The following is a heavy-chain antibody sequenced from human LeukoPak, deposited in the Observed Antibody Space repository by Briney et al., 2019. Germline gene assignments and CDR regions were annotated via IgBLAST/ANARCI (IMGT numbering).Heavy chain of an antibody. V-gene: IGHV4-4*09. CDR3: ARRGYHNWFDP. CDR1: GGSISSYY. Sequence: PSETLSLTCTVSGGSISSYYWSWIRQPPGKGLEWIGYIYTSGSTNYNSSLKSRVTISVDTSKNQFSLKLSSVTAADTAVYYCARRGYHNWFDPWGQGILVTVSS. CDR2: IYTSGST. J-gene: IGHJ5*02. D-gene: IGHD3-16*02.